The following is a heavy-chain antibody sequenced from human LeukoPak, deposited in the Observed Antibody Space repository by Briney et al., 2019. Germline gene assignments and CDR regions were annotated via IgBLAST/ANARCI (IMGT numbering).Heavy chain of an antibody. CDR2: ISGSGGST. D-gene: IGHD6-19*01. CDR1: GFTFSSYA. J-gene: IGHJ6*03. V-gene: IGHV3-23*01. CDR3: ARQGIAVAGMNYYYYYYMDV. Sequence: GGSLRLSCAASGFTFSSYAMSWVRQAPGKGLEWVSAISGSGGSTYYADSVKGRFTISRDNSKNTLYLQMNSLRAEDTAVYYCARQGIAVAGMNYYYYYYMDVWGKGTTVTISS.